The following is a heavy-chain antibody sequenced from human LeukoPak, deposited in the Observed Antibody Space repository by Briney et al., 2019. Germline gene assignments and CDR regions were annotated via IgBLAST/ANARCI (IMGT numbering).Heavy chain of an antibody. J-gene: IGHJ4*02. CDR2: ISGSGGST. D-gene: IGHD3-22*01. V-gene: IGHV3-23*01. CDR3: AKAVRYYDSSGIDY. Sequence: PGGSLRLSCAASGFTFSSYAMSWVRQAPGKGLEWVSAISGSGGSTYYADSVKGRFTISRDNSKNTLYLQMNSLRAEDTAVYYCAKAVRYYDSSGIDYRGQGTLVTVSS. CDR1: GFTFSSYA.